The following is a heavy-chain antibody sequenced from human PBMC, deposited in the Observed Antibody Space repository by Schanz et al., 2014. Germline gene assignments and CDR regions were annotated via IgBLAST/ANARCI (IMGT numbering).Heavy chain of an antibody. CDR2: LSSDESRK. Sequence: VQLLESGGGLVQPGGSLRLSCAASGFTVSSNYMSWVRQAPGKGLEWVAVLSSDESRKFYADSEKGRFTISRDNSENTLYLQMNSLRAEDTAVYYCARDHQWLARYYMDVWGKGTTVTVSS. CDR3: ARDHQWLARYYMDV. V-gene: IGHV3-30-3*01. J-gene: IGHJ6*03. D-gene: IGHD6-19*01. CDR1: GFTVSSNY.